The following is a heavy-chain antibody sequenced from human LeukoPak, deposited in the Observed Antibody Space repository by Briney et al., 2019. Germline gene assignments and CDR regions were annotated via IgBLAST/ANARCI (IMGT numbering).Heavy chain of an antibody. V-gene: IGHV3-48*03. CDR2: ISSSGSTI. CDR1: GFTFSSYE. CDR3: ASESVGAFDI. J-gene: IGHJ3*02. D-gene: IGHD3-16*01. Sequence: GGSLRLSCAASGFTFSSYEMNWVRQAPGKGLEWLSYISSSGSTIYYADSVKGRFTISRDNAKNSLYLQMNSLRAEDTAVYYCASESVGAFDIWGQGTMVTVSS.